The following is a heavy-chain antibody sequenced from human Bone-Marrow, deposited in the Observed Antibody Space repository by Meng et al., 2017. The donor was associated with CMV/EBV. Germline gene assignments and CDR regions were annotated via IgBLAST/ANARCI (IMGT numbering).Heavy chain of an antibody. J-gene: IGHJ4*02. D-gene: IGHD6-19*01. CDR3: ARAQAVAGRFCVY. V-gene: IGHV4-34*01. CDR1: GGSFSGYY. CDR2: INHSGST. Sequence: QVQLQQRGAGLLKPSETLSLTCAVYGGSFSGYYWSWIRQPPGKGLEWIGEINHSGSTNYNPSLKSRVTISVDTSKNQFSLKLSSVTAADTAVYYCARAQAVAGRFCVYWGQGTLVTVSS.